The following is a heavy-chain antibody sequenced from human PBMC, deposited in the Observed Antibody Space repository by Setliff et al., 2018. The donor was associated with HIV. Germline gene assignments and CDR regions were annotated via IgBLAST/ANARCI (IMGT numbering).Heavy chain of an antibody. D-gene: IGHD6-19*01. CDR1: GGSISSSSYY. J-gene: IGHJ5*02. Sequence: PSETLSLTCTVSGGSISSSSYYWGWIRQPPGKGLEWIGSIYYSGSTYYNPSLKSRVTISVDTSKNQFSLKLSSVTAADTAVYYCAREKRSGFSSGWTNWFDPWGQGTLGTVS. V-gene: IGHV4-39*07. CDR2: IYYSGST. CDR3: AREKRSGFSSGWTNWFDP.